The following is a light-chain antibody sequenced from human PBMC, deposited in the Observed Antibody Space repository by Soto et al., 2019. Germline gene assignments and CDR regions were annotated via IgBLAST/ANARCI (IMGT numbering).Light chain of an antibody. J-gene: IGLJ1*01. Sequence: SVLTQPASVSGSPGQSITISCTGTSSDVGGYNYVSWYQHHPGKAPKLMIFAVSNRPSGGSNRFSGSKSGNTASLTISGLQPEDEADYYCSSYTTSNTRQIVFGTGTKVTVL. CDR2: AVS. V-gene: IGLV2-14*03. CDR3: SSYTTSNTRQIV. CDR1: SSDVGGYNY.